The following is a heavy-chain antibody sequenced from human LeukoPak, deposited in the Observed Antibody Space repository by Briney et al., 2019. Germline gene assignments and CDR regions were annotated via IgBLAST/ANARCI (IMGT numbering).Heavy chain of an antibody. CDR3: ARELYDSSGSPHDLGYYYGMDV. J-gene: IGHJ6*02. CDR1: GYTFTGYY. CDR2: INPSGGST. Sequence: GASVKVSCKASGYTFTGYYMHWVRQAPGQGLEWMGIINPSGGSTSYAQKFQGRVTMTRDTSTSTVYKELSSLRSEDTAVYYCARELYDSSGSPHDLGYYYGMDVWGQGTTVTVSS. D-gene: IGHD3-22*01. V-gene: IGHV1-46*01.